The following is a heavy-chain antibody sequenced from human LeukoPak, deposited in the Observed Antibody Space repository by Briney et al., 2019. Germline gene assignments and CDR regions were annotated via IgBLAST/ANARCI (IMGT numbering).Heavy chain of an antibody. CDR1: GFTFSSYE. CDR2: ISSSGSTI. Sequence: GGSLRLSCAASGFTFSSYEMNWVRQPPGKGLEWVSYISSSGSTIYYADSVKGRFTISRDNAKNSLYLQMNSLRAEDTAVYYCARESSPEDAFDIWGQGTMVTVSS. D-gene: IGHD1-14*01. J-gene: IGHJ3*02. V-gene: IGHV3-48*03. CDR3: ARESSPEDAFDI.